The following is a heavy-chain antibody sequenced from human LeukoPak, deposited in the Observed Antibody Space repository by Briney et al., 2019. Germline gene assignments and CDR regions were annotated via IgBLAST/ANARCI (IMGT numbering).Heavy chain of an antibody. J-gene: IGHJ4*02. CDR3: ARDFGTTGWHTFDY. CDR1: GDSVSSKNGA. V-gene: IGHV6-1*01. CDR2: TYYRYKWYN. Sequence: SQTLSLTCVVSGDSVSSKNGAWNWLRQSPSRGLEWLGRTYYRYKWYNDYAESMEGRMTISQDTSKNQYSLHLNSVTPDDTAVYYCARDFGTTGWHTFDYWGQGTLVTVSS. D-gene: IGHD6-19*01.